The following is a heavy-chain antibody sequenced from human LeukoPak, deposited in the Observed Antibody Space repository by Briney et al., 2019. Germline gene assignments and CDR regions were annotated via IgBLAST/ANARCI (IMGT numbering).Heavy chain of an antibody. CDR3: ARVLSGFGSTDFDH. V-gene: IGHV1-46*01. J-gene: IGHJ4*02. D-gene: IGHD2-8*01. CDR2: INPNGGST. Sequence: GSLRLSCAASGFTFSSYALTWVRQAPGQGLEWMGIINPNGGSTIYAQKFQGRLTMTRDTSTSTVYMVVSSLTSEDTAVYYCARVLSGFGSTDFDHWGQGTLVTVSS. CDR1: GFTFSSYA.